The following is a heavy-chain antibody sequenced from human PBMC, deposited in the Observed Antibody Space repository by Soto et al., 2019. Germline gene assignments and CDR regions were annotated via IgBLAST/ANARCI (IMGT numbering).Heavy chain of an antibody. J-gene: IGHJ4*02. D-gene: IGHD3-22*01. CDR3: AKYPPRTGMIVVY. CDR2: LSGSGGST. CDR1: GFTFRSYA. V-gene: IGHV3-23*01. Sequence: EVQLLESGGGLVQPGGSLRLSCAASGFTFRSYAMSCVRQAPGKGLEWVSALSGSGGSTYYADSVKGRFTISRGNSKNTLYLQMNRLRTEDKAVYYCAKYPPRTGMIVVYWGKGTLVTVSS.